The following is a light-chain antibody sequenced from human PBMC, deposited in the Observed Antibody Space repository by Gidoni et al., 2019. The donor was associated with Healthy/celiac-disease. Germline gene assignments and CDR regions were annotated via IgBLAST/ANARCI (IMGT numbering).Light chain of an antibody. J-gene: IGKJ1*01. CDR1: QSISSW. CDR2: KAS. CDR3: QQYKT. Sequence: DIQMTQSPSTLSASVGDRVTITCRASQSISSWLAWYQQKPGKAPKLLIYKASSLESGVPSRFSGSGSGTEFTLTIRSLQPDDFATYYCQQYKTFGQXTKVEIK. V-gene: IGKV1-5*03.